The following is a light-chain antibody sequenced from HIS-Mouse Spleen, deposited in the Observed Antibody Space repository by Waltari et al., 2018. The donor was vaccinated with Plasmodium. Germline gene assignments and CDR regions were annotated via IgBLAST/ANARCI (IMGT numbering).Light chain of an antibody. Sequence: SYELTQPPSVSVSPAQTARITCTGDAFPTKYAYWYQQKSGQAPVLVIYEDSKRPSGIPERFSGSSSGTMATLTISGAQVEDEADYYCYSTDSSGNHRVFGGGTKLTVL. CDR2: EDS. CDR1: AFPTKY. V-gene: IGLV3-10*01. CDR3: YSTDSSGNHRV. J-gene: IGLJ3*02.